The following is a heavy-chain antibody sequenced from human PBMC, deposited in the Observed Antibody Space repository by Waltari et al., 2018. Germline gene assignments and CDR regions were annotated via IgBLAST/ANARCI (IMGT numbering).Heavy chain of an antibody. CDR1: GGPFGRFA. CDR2: IIRVFGTP. D-gene: IGHD1-1*01. Sequence: QVQLVHSGAEVKKPGASVTVSSRASGGPFGRFALSWVRQAPGQGLEWVGGIIRVFGTPTDAQRCQGSITINADERTSKLLMDPTRPTYADTAIYACARRDIGGPLDSWGQGTLVTVSS. CDR3: ARRDIGGPLDS. J-gene: IGHJ5*02. V-gene: IGHV1-69*12.